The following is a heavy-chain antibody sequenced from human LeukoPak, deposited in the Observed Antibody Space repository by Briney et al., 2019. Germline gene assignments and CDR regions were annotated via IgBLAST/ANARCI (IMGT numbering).Heavy chain of an antibody. CDR2: ISGSGGST. V-gene: IGHV3-23*01. J-gene: IGHJ4*02. D-gene: IGHD4-11*01. CDR1: GFTFSSYA. Sequence: GSLRLSCAASGFTFSSYAMSWVRQAPGKGLEWVSAISGSGGSTYYADSVKGRFTISRDNSKNTLYLQMNSLRAEDTAVYYCAKDRWRSYSNYVVDYWGQGTLVTVSS. CDR3: AKDRWRSYSNYVVDY.